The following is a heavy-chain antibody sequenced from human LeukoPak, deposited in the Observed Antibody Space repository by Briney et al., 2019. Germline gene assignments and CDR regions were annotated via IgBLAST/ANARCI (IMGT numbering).Heavy chain of an antibody. CDR3: ARGGTTVTHEGVFNI. CDR1: GYSFTNYW. Sequence: KPGESLKISCKGSGYSFTNYWIGWVRQMPGKGLEWMAIIYPGDSDTRYSPSFQGLVIISADKSTSTAYLQWSSLKASDTAMYYCARGGTTVTHEGVFNIGAQGKMVPF. J-gene: IGHJ3*02. D-gene: IGHD1/OR15-1a*01. CDR2: IYPGDSDT. V-gene: IGHV5-51*03.